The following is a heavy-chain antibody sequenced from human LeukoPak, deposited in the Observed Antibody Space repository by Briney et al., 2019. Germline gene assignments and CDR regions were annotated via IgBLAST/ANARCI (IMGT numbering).Heavy chain of an antibody. Sequence: GGSLRLSCAASGFTFSSYGMHWVRQAPGKGLEWVAFIRYDGSNKYYADSVKGRFTISRDNSKNTLYLQMNSLRAEDTAVYYCAKSFSAAADTRYFQHWGQGTLVTVSS. CDR1: GFTFSSYG. D-gene: IGHD6-13*01. V-gene: IGHV3-30*02. J-gene: IGHJ1*01. CDR3: AKSFSAAADTRYFQH. CDR2: IRYDGSNK.